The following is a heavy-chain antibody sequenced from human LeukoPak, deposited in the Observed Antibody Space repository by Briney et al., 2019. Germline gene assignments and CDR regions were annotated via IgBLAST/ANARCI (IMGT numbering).Heavy chain of an antibody. V-gene: IGHV1-8*01. J-gene: IGHJ3*02. CDR1: GYTLTSYD. Sequence: ASVKVSCKTSGYTLTSYDINWVRQATGQGLEWMGWMNPNSGNTGYAQKFQGRVTMTRNTSISTAYMELSSLRSEDTAVYYCARAPLWGYSYGGDAFDIWGQGTMVTVSS. CDR3: ARAPLWGYSYGGDAFDI. D-gene: IGHD5-18*01. CDR2: MNPNSGNT.